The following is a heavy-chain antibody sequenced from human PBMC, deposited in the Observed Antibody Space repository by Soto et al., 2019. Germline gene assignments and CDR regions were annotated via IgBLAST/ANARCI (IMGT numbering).Heavy chain of an antibody. CDR1: GFTFSSYG. CDR2: ISYDGSNK. D-gene: IGHD3-10*01. J-gene: IGHJ4*02. CDR3: AKLFGESYLEPFDY. Sequence: GGSLRLSCAASGFTFSSYGMHWVRQAPGKGLEWVAVISYDGSNKYYADSVKGRFTISRDNSKNTLYLQMNSLRAEDTAVYYCAKLFGESYLEPFDYWGQGTLVTVSS. V-gene: IGHV3-30*18.